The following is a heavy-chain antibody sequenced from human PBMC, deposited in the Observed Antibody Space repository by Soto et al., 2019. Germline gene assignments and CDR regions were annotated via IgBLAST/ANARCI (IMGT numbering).Heavy chain of an antibody. CDR2: INGGGSSA. Sequence: EVQLVESGGDLVQPGGSLRLSCAASGFSFSIFCMHWVRQAPGKGLVWVSSINGGGSSADYADSVKGSFTFSRDNAKNTVYLQMNSLRAEDTAVYYCTRGGGYSGYDPFDYWGQGTLVTVSS. J-gene: IGHJ4*02. V-gene: IGHV3-74*01. CDR3: TRGGGYSGYDPFDY. CDR1: GFSFSIFC. D-gene: IGHD5-12*01.